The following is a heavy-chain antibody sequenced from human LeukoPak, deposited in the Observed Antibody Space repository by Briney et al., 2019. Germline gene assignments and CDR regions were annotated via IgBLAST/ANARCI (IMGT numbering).Heavy chain of an antibody. CDR1: GGSSSGYY. D-gene: IGHD3-22*01. J-gene: IGHJ4*02. V-gene: IGHV4-34*01. Sequence: SETLSLTCAVYGGSSSGYYWSWLRQPPGNGLEWIGEINHSGSTNYNPSLKSRVTISVDTSKNQFSLKLSSVTAADTAVYYCARGRTENTMIVVETYYFDYWGQGTLVTVSS. CDR3: ARGRTENTMIVVETYYFDY. CDR2: INHSGST.